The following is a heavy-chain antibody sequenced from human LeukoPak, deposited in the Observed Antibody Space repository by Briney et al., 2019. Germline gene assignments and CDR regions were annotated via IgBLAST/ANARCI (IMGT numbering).Heavy chain of an antibody. V-gene: IGHV3-48*01. Sequence: GGSLRLSCAASGFDFKSYSMDWVRQAPGKGLEWISYISTGSAVTYYAESVKGRFTISRDNAKNSLFLEMNNLRGEDTAVYFCARANSYGYATGDIWGQGTLVTVSP. D-gene: IGHD5-18*01. CDR1: GFDFKSYS. CDR3: ARANSYGYATGDI. J-gene: IGHJ4*02. CDR2: ISTGSAVT.